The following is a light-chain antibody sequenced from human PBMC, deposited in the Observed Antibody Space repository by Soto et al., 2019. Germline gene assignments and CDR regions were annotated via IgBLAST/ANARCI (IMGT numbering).Light chain of an antibody. V-gene: IGKV4-1*01. CDR3: QQYYSTPLT. Sequence: DIVMTQSPDSLAVSLGERATINCKSSQSVLYSSNNKNYLAWYQQKPGQPPKLLIYWASTRESGVPDRFSGSGSGTDFTLTISSRQAEDLAVYYCQQYYSTPLTFGQGTKVEIK. CDR1: QSVLYSSNNKNY. CDR2: WAS. J-gene: IGKJ1*01.